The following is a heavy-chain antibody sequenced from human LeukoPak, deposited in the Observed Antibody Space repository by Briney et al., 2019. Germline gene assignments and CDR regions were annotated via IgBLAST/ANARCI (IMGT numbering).Heavy chain of an antibody. J-gene: IGHJ4*02. CDR3: ARVMDYAPDY. CDR1: GFTFSSYW. D-gene: IGHD4/OR15-4a*01. Sequence: GGSLRLSCAASGFTFSSYWMHWVRQAPGKGLLWVSHINSNGSSTRHADSVQGRFTISRDNAKNTLYLQMNSLRAEDTAVYYCARVMDYAPDYWGQGTLVTVSS. V-gene: IGHV3-74*01. CDR2: INSNGSST.